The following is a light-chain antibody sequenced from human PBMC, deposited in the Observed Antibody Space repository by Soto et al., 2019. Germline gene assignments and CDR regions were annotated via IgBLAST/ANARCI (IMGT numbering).Light chain of an antibody. CDR2: KAS. CDR1: QSISSW. V-gene: IGKV1-5*03. Sequence: DIQMTQSPSTLSASVGDRVTITCRASQSISSWLAWYQQKPGKAPKLLIYKASTLESGVPSRFSGSGSGAEFTLTISSLQPDDFATYYCQQYNTYRTFGQGTKGDIK. J-gene: IGKJ1*01. CDR3: QQYNTYRT.